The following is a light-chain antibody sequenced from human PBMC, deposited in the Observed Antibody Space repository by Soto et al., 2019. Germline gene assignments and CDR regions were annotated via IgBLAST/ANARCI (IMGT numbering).Light chain of an antibody. CDR1: QGIGDT. CDR2: DTS. V-gene: IGKV3-15*01. Sequence: EVVLKQSPATLSVSPGEGVTISCKASQGIGDTLAWYQHKPGQTPRLLIYDTSARATGVPARYSGSRSGPELAVTLCSLQAEDFAIYYCQRYNNWPLTFGGGTKVESK. J-gene: IGKJ4*01. CDR3: QRYNNWPLT.